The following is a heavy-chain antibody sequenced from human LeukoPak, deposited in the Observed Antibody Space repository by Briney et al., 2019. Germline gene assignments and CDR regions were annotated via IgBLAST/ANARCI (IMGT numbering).Heavy chain of an antibody. D-gene: IGHD4-17*01. CDR2: ISYDGSNK. CDR3: ARANGDYGKGNWLDP. CDR1: GFTFSSYG. J-gene: IGHJ5*02. V-gene: IGHV3-30*03. Sequence: GGSLRLSCAASGFTFSSYGMHWVRQAPGKGLEWVAVISYDGSNKLYADSVKGRFTISRDNSKNTLFVQMNSLRAEDTAVYYCARANGDYGKGNWLDPWGQGTLVTVSS.